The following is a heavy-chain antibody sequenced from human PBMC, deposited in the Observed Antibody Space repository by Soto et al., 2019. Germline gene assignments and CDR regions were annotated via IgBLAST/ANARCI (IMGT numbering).Heavy chain of an antibody. J-gene: IGHJ6*03. V-gene: IGHV4-59*01. CDR3: ARTSYGAYGLEYYDYSYTAV. CDR1: GGSISSYY. D-gene: IGHD4-17*01. Sequence: SETLSLTCTVSGGSISSYYWSWIRQPPGKGLEWIGYIYYSGSTNYNPSLKSRVTISVDTSKNQFSLKLSSVTAADTAVYYCARTSYGAYGLEYYDYSYTAVRGKGTTVTVSS. CDR2: IYYSGST.